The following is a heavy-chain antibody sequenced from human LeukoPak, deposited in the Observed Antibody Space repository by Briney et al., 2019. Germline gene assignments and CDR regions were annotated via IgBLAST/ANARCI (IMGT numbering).Heavy chain of an antibody. J-gene: IGHJ4*02. CDR3: ARSDYGGNSWFDY. D-gene: IGHD4-23*01. CDR1: GGSISSSSYY. CDR2: IYYSGST. V-gene: IGHV4-39*01. Sequence: SETLSLTCTVSGGSISSSSYYWGWIRQPPGKGLEWIGSIYYSGSTYYNPSLKSRVTISVDTSKNQFSLKLSSVTAADTAVYSCARSDYGGNSWFDYWGQGTLVTVSS.